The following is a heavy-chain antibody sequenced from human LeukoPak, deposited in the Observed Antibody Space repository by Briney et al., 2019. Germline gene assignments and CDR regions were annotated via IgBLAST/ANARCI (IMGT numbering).Heavy chain of an antibody. D-gene: IGHD3-22*01. CDR3: ARGLGDSSGYYFSDN. J-gene: IGHJ4*02. Sequence: ASVKVSCKTSGGTFSTSAISWVQRAPGQGLEWMGGIIPIFGTGNYAQKFQGRVTITADEFTSTAYMELSSLTSEDTAVYYCARGLGDSSGYYFSDNWGQGTLVTVSS. CDR1: GGTFSTSA. CDR2: IIPIFGTG. V-gene: IGHV1-69*13.